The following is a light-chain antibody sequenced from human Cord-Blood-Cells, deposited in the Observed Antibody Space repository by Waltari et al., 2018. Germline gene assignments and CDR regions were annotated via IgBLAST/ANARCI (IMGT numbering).Light chain of an antibody. CDR1: SSDVGSYNL. CDR2: EGS. V-gene: IGLV2-23*01. Sequence: QSALTQPASVSGSPGQSITISCSGTSSDVGSYNLLSWYQQHPVKAPKLMIYEGSKRPSGVSNRFSGSKSGNTASLRISGLQAEDGADYYCCSDAGSSTWVFGGGTKLTVL. J-gene: IGLJ3*02. CDR3: CSDAGSSTWV.